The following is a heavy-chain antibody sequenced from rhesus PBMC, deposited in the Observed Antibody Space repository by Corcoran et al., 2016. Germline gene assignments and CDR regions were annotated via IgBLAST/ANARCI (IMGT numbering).Heavy chain of an antibody. V-gene: IGHV4-76*01. J-gene: IGHJ4*01. CDR1: GGSISSGYD. Sequence: QVQLQESGPGVVKPSETLSLTCAVSGGSISSGYDWSWIRQPPGKGLEWIGYIYGSNGSTNYNPSFKNRVTISKDASKNQFSLKLSSVTAADTAVYYCARGHYNFWTGYYFDYWGQGVLVTVSS. CDR2: IYGSNGST. CDR3: ARGHYNFWTGYYFDY. D-gene: IGHD3-3*01.